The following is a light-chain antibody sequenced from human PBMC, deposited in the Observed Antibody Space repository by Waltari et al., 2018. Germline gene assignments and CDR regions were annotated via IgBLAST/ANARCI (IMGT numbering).Light chain of an antibody. J-gene: IGLJ3*02. V-gene: IGLV1-40*01. CDR2: GST. CDR3: QSYDTSLSVV. Sequence: QSVLTQPPSVSGAPGQKVTISCTGSGSNIGAGYDVHWYQQLPRAAPKLLIDGSTSRPLGVPDRVFGSTSGTSASLAITGLQAEDEGDYYCQSYDTSLSVVFGGGTKLTVL. CDR1: GSNIGAGYD.